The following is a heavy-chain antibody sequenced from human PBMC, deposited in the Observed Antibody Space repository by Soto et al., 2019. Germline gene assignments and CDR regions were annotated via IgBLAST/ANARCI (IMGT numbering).Heavy chain of an antibody. CDR1: GYTFTDYH. Sequence: QVQLVQSGAEVKKSGASVKVSCKASGYTFTDYHMHWVRQAPGQGLEWMGWITPDSGDTKYAQKFQVRVTMPRDPSISTVYMELTSLSSVATAVYFCARDLVGFAVVTPAHWGQGTLVSVSS. V-gene: IGHV1-2*02. D-gene: IGHD3-3*01. CDR3: ARDLVGFAVVTPAH. J-gene: IGHJ4*02. CDR2: ITPDSGDT.